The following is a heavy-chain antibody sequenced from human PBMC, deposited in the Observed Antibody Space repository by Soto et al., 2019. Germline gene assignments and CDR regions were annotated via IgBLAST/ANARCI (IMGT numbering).Heavy chain of an antibody. CDR2: IDNGGSS. V-gene: IGHV4-59*01. Sequence: PSETLSLTCTVSGGSITNDYWSWIRQPPGKGLGWIACIDNGGSSDYNPSLKSRVTISLDTSKNQFSLKLSSVTTADTAMYYCARDRVGVSSHWFGPWGQGTLVTVSS. CDR1: GGSITNDY. J-gene: IGHJ5*02. D-gene: IGHD1-26*01. CDR3: ARDRVGVSSHWFGP.